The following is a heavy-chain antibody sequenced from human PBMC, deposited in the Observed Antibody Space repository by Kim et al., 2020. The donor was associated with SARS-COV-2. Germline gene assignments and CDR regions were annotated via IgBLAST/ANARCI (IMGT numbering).Heavy chain of an antibody. CDR3: ARLEYYYGSGSYRDFDY. J-gene: IGHJ4*02. V-gene: IGHV4-39*01. D-gene: IGHD3-10*01. Sequence: LKCRVTISVDTSKNQFSLKLSSVTAADTAVYYCARLEYYYGSGSYRDFDYWGQGTLVTVSS.